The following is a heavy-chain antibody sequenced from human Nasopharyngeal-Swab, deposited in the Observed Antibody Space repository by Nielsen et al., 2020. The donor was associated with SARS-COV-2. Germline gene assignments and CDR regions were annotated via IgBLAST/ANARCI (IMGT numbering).Heavy chain of an antibody. V-gene: IGHV1-69*13. Sequence: SVKVSCKASGGTFSSYAISWVRQAPGQGLEWMGGIIPIFGTANYAQKFQGRVTITADESTSTAYMELSSLRSEDTAVYYCARGFDSSGWSYYFDYWGQGTLVTVSS. J-gene: IGHJ4*02. CDR3: ARGFDSSGWSYYFDY. CDR2: IIPIFGTA. D-gene: IGHD6-19*01. CDR1: GGTFSSYA.